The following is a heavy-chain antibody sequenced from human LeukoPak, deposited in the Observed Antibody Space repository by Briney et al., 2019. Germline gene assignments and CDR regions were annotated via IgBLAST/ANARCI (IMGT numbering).Heavy chain of an antibody. CDR2: TSSSDAGT. J-gene: IGHJ6*03. CDR1: GFTLSTYA. V-gene: IGHV3-23*01. Sequence: GGSLRLSCAASGFTLSTYAMSWVRQTPGKGLEWVAATSSSDAGTYHADSVRGRFTISRDNSKNTLYLQMNSLRAEDAAVYYCARKPNYDFWSGLSYYMDVWGKGTTVTVSS. CDR3: ARKPNYDFWSGLSYYMDV. D-gene: IGHD3-3*01.